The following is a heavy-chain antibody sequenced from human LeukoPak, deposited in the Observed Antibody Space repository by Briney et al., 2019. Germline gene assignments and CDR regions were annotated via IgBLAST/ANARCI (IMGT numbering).Heavy chain of an antibody. V-gene: IGHV4-59*12. CDR1: GGSISIYY. D-gene: IGHD1-26*01. CDR2: IYYSGST. Sequence: SQTLSLTCTVSGGSISIYYWSWIRQPPGKGLEWIGYIYYSGSTNYHPSLKSRVTISVDTSKNQFSLKLSSVTAEDTAVYYCARMGEQLSDYWGQGTLVTVSS. CDR3: ARMGEQLSDY. J-gene: IGHJ4*02.